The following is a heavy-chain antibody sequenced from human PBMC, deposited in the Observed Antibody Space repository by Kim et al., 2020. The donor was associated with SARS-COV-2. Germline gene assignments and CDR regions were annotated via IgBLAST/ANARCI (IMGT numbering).Heavy chain of an antibody. CDR3: AKTSQPYSSSWPRRVYYYGMDV. Sequence: GGSLRLSCAASGFTFSSYAMSWVRQAPGKGLEWVSAISGSGGSTYYADYVKGRFTISRDNSKNTLYLQMNSLRAEDTAVYYCAKTSQPYSSSWPRRVYYYGMDVWGQGTTVTVSS. V-gene: IGHV3-23*01. D-gene: IGHD6-13*01. CDR1: GFTFSSYA. CDR2: ISGSGGST. J-gene: IGHJ6*02.